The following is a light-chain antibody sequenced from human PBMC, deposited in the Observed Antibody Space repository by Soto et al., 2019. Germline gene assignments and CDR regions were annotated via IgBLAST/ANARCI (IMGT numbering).Light chain of an antibody. CDR1: QSINTW. CDR2: KAS. CDR3: QQYQTYSQ. Sequence: DIQMTQSPSTLSASVGDRVTITCRASQSINTWLAWYQLKPGRAPKLLIYKASTVESGVPSRFSGSGSGTEFTLTISSLQPDDFATYYCQQYQTYSQFGQGTKV. V-gene: IGKV1-5*03. J-gene: IGKJ1*01.